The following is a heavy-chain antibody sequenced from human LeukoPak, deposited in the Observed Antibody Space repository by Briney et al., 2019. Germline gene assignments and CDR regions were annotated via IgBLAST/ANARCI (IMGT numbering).Heavy chain of an antibody. D-gene: IGHD3-16*01. Sequence: SETLSLTCTVSGASISSGSYYWDWIRQPPGKGLEWIGSIYYSGSTYYNPSLKSRVTISVDTSKNQFSLKLSSVTAADTAVYYCARETSQKGAHYMDVWGKGTTITISS. V-gene: IGHV4-39*07. CDR2: IYYSGST. CDR3: ARETSQKGAHYMDV. CDR1: GASISSGSYY. J-gene: IGHJ6*03.